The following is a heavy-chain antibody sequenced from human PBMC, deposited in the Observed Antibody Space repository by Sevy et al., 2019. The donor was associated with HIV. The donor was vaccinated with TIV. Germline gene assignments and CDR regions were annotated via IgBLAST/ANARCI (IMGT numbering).Heavy chain of an antibody. D-gene: IGHD2-21*02. V-gene: IGHV3-23*01. CDR3: AKSVVVTAIRPSYFDY. CDR2: ISGSGGST. CDR1: GFTFSSYA. J-gene: IGHJ4*02. Sequence: GGSLRLSCAASGFTFSSYAMSWVRHAPGKGLEWVSAISGSGGSTYYADSVKGRFTISRDNSKNTLYLQMNSLRAEDTAVYYCAKSVVVTAIRPSYFDYWGQGTLVTVSS.